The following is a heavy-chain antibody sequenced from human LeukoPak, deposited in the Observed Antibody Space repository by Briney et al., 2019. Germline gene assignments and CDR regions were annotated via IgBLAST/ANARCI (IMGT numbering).Heavy chain of an antibody. CDR2: INHSGST. CDR1: GGSFSGYY. V-gene: IGHV4-34*01. J-gene: IGHJ3*02. D-gene: IGHD2-21*02. CDR3: ARDYCGGDCSDAFEI. Sequence: SETLSLTCAVYGGSFSGYYWSWIRQPPGKGLEWIGEINHSGSTNYNPSLKSRVTISVDTSKNQFSLKLSSVTAADTAVYYCARDYCGGDCSDAFEIWGQGTMVTVSS.